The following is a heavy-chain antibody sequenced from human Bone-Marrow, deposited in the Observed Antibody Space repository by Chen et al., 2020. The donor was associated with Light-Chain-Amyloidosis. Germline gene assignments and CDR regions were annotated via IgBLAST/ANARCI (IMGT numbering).Heavy chain of an antibody. Sequence: QVQLVESGGGVVQPGRSLRLSCVASGSTFSSDGIFWVRQAPGKGLGWVALISYDANRDFYADSVKGRFTVSRDNSKNTLYLQMNSLRIEDTAVYYCAKARLYSGSYWGIVDYWGQGTLVTVSS. CDR1: GSTFSSDG. D-gene: IGHD1-26*01. CDR2: ISYDANRD. CDR3: AKARLYSGSYWGIVDY. V-gene: IGHV3-30*18. J-gene: IGHJ4*02.